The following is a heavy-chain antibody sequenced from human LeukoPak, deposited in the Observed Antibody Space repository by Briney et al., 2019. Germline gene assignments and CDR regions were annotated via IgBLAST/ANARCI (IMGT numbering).Heavy chain of an antibody. J-gene: IGHJ6*03. CDR3: ARDGVQLWGDYYYYMDV. V-gene: IGHV1-69*13. CDR1: GGTFSSYA. CDR2: IIPVFGTA. D-gene: IGHD5-18*01. Sequence: SVKVSCNASGGTFSSYAISWVRHAPGQGLEWMGGIIPVFGTATYAQKFQRRVTITADESTSTAYMELSILRSEDTAVYYCARDGVQLWGDYYYYMDVWGKGTTVTVSS.